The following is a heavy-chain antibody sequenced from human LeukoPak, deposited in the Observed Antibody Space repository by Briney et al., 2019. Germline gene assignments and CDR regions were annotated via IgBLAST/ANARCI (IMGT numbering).Heavy chain of an antibody. CDR3: ASSVGSTDY. Sequence: LSCAASGFTFSQAWMTWVRQAPGKGLEWIGEINHRGSTNYNPSLKSRLTMSVDTYKNQFSLKMRSVTDADTAVYYCASSVGSTDYWGQGTLVTVSS. V-gene: IGHV4-34*01. D-gene: IGHD1-26*01. CDR2: INHRGST. CDR1: GFTFSQAW. J-gene: IGHJ4*02.